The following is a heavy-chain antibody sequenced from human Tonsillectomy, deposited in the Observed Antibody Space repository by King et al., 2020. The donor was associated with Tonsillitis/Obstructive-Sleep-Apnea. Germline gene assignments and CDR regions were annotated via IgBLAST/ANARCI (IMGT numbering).Heavy chain of an antibody. Sequence: VQLVESGGGLVQPGGSLRLSCAASGFTFSSYEMNWARQAPGKGLEWLSYIKSGGSNIYYADSVKGRFTISRDNAKNSLYLQMNSLRAEDTAVYYCARAGYCSGGNCYSTLFDYWGQGTLVTVSS. J-gene: IGHJ4*02. V-gene: IGHV3-48*03. CDR3: ARAGYCSGGNCYSTLFDY. CDR2: IKSGGSNI. D-gene: IGHD2-15*01. CDR1: GFTFSSYE.